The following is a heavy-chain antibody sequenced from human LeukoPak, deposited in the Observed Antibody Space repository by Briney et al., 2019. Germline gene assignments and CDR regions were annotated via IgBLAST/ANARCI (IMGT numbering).Heavy chain of an antibody. J-gene: IGHJ4*01. CDR2: IKQDGSDK. Sequence: PGGSLRLSCAASGFPFSSYWMSWVRQAPGKGLEWVANIKQDGSDKYYVDSVKGRFTISRDNAKKSLYLQMTSLRAEDTAVYYCARDGTAAGLYFDLWGQGSLVTVSS. D-gene: IGHD6-13*01. CDR3: ARDGTAAGLYFDL. V-gene: IGHV3-7*01. CDR1: GFPFSSYW.